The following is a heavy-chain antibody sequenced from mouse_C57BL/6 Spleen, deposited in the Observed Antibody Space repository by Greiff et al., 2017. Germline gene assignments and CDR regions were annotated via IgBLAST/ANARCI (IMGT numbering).Heavy chain of an antibody. CDR2: ISGGGGNT. V-gene: IGHV5-9*01. J-gene: IGHJ4*01. Sequence: EVKLQESGGGLVKPGGSLKLSCAASGFTFSSYTMSWVRQTPEKRLEWVATISGGGGNTYYPDSVKGRFTISRDNAKNTLYLQMSSLRSEDTALYYCARPLYYASYAMDYWGQGTSVTVSS. CDR3: ARPLYYASYAMDY. D-gene: IGHD2-1*01. CDR1: GFTFSSYT.